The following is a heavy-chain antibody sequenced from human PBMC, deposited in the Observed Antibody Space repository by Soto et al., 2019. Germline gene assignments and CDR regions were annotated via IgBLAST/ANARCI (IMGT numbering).Heavy chain of an antibody. Sequence: QVQLVQSGAEVKRPGASVKVSCKTSGYTFTNYYIHWVRQAPGQGLEWMGIINPSGGTTRYAQLFRGRVTMTRDRSTATVYMELGSLTYDDPAIYYCARAEDNYNPTYLDYWRLGILVTVSS. D-gene: IGHD4-4*01. CDR3: ARAEDNYNPTYLDY. CDR1: GYTFTNYY. J-gene: IGHJ4*02. CDR2: INPSGGTT. V-gene: IGHV1-46*01.